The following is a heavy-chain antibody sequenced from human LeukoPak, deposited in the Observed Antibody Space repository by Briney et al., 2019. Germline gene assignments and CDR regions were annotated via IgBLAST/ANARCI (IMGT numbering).Heavy chain of an antibody. CDR2: TYYRSKWYN. Sequence: SQTLSLTCAISGDSVSSNSAVWNWIRQSPSRGLGWLGRTYYRSKWYNDYAVSVKSRVTISPDTSKNQVSLQLNSVTPEDTAVYYCARGLDYYSGMDVWGQGTTVTVSS. D-gene: IGHD3-9*01. J-gene: IGHJ6*02. CDR3: ARGLDYYSGMDV. V-gene: IGHV6-1*01. CDR1: GDSVSSNSAV.